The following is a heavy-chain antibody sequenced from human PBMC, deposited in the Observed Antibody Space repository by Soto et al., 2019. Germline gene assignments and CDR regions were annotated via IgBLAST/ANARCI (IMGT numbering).Heavy chain of an antibody. J-gene: IGHJ4*02. CDR1: EFTFSSYG. Sequence: GGSLRLSCAASEFTFSSYGMHWVRQAPGKGLEWVAVISYDGSNKYYADSVKGRFTISRDNSKNTLYLQMNSLRAEDTAVYYCAKEPPQAHSSSWYSVGRELDYWGQGTLVTVSS. D-gene: IGHD6-13*01. V-gene: IGHV3-30*18. CDR2: ISYDGSNK. CDR3: AKEPPQAHSSSWYSVGRELDY.